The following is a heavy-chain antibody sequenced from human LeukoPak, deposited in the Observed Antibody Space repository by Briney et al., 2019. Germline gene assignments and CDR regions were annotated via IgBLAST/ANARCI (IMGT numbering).Heavy chain of an antibody. CDR3: ARALLGGELYYFDY. CDR2: IYYSGNT. CDR1: GASISSSSYY. D-gene: IGHD3-16*01. V-gene: IGHV4-39*01. J-gene: IGHJ4*02. Sequence: PSETLSLTCTVSGASISSSSYYWGWIRQPPGKGLEWIGSIYYSGNTYYNPSLKSRVAISVDTSKNQFSLKLTSVAAADTAVYYCARALLGGELYYFDYWGQGTLVTVSS.